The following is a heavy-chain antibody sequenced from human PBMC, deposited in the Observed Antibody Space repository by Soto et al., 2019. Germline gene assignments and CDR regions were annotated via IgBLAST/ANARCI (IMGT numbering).Heavy chain of an antibody. Sequence: HTLSLTCAISGDSVSSNSAAWNWIRQSPSRGLEWLGRTYYRSKWKNDYAVSVKSRITVNPDTSKNQISLQMNSVTPEDTAVYYCASDYGDTGYIDIWGQGTMVTVSS. CDR2: TYYRSKWKN. D-gene: IGHD5-12*01. J-gene: IGHJ3*02. V-gene: IGHV6-1*01. CDR3: ASDYGDTGYIDI. CDR1: GDSVSSNSAA.